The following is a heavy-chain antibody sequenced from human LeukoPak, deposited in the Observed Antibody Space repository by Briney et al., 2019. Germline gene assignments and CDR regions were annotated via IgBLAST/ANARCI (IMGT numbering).Heavy chain of an antibody. CDR2: ISGSGVST. V-gene: IGHV3-23*01. Sequence: GGPLRLSCAASGFTFSTYAMSWVRQAPGKGLEWVSAISGSGVSTYYADSVKGRFTISRDNANNLLYLQMNSLRGEDTAVYYCTRDRSRAEDDWGQGTLVTVSS. CDR3: TRDRSRAEDD. CDR1: GFTFSTYA. D-gene: IGHD1-14*01. J-gene: IGHJ4*02.